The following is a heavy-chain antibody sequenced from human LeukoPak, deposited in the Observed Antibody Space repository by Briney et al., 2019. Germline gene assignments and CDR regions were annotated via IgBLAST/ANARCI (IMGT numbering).Heavy chain of an antibody. D-gene: IGHD3-10*01. Sequence: GGSLRLSCAASGFTFSSYWMSWVRQAPGKGLEWVANIKQDGSEKYYVDSVKGRFTISRDNAKNSLYLQMNSLRAEDTAVYYCASVGTSGAFDIWGQGAMVTVSS. CDR3: ASVGTSGAFDI. CDR1: GFTFSSYW. V-gene: IGHV3-7*01. J-gene: IGHJ3*02. CDR2: IKQDGSEK.